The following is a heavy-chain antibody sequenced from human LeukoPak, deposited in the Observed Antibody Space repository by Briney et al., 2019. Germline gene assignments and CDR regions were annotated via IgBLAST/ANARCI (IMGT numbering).Heavy chain of an antibody. Sequence: ASVKVSCKTSGYTFTNYDINWVRQATGQGLEWMGWMNPNSGNTGYAQKFQGRVTMTRNTSISTAYMELSSLRSEDTAVYYCARPHCSSTDCHPPEWFDPWGQGTLVTVSS. D-gene: IGHD2-2*01. J-gene: IGHJ5*02. CDR3: ARPHCSSTDCHPPEWFDP. CDR2: MNPNSGNT. CDR1: GYTFTNYD. V-gene: IGHV1-8*01.